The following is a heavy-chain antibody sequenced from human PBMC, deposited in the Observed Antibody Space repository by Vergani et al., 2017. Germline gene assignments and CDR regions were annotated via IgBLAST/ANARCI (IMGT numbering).Heavy chain of an antibody. CDR1: GGSFSGYY. J-gene: IGHJ3*01. D-gene: IGHD3-10*01. CDR2: IYYRGSA. V-gene: IGHV4-34*11. CDR3: ARSYGYDAFDV. Sequence: QVQLQQWGAGLLKPSETLSLTCAVYGGSFSGYYWSWIRQPPGKGLEWIGYIYYRGSANYNPSLESRVTMSVDTSKNQFSLNLTSVTAADTAVYYCARSYGYDAFDVWGQGTKVTVSS.